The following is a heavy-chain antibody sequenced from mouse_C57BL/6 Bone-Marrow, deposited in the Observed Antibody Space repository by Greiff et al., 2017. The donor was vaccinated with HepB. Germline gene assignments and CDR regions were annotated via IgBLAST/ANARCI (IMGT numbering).Heavy chain of an antibody. D-gene: IGHD1-1*02. CDR1: GFSFTSYG. V-gene: IGHV2-2*01. CDR2: IWSGGST. CDR3: ASDYGLFAY. Sequence: QVHLQQSGPGLVQPSQSLSITCTVSGFSFTSYGVHWVRQSPGKGLEWLGVIWSGGSTDYNAAFISRRSISKDNSKSQVFFKRNSLQADDKAIYYCASDYGLFAYWGQGTLVTVSA. J-gene: IGHJ3*01.